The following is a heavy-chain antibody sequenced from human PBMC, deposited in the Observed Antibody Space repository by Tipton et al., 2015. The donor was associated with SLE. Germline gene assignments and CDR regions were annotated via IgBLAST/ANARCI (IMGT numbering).Heavy chain of an antibody. D-gene: IGHD1-1*01. CDR3: AKVPSLETTGTVNY. CDR2: IKSKASGGTI. Sequence: SLRLSCTASDYTLTYAWMNWVRQAPGKGLEWVGRIKSKASGGTIDYAAPVKDRFTISRDDSKNTIFLQMDSLKSEDTAMYYCAKVPSLETTGTVNYWGQGTLVTVSS. V-gene: IGHV3-15*07. J-gene: IGHJ4*02. CDR1: DYTLTYAW.